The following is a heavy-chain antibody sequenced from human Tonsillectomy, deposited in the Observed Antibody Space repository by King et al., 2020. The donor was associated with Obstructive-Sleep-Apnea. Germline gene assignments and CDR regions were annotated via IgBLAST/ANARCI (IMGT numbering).Heavy chain of an antibody. V-gene: IGHV4-59*01. CDR2: FYYSGST. J-gene: IGHJ4*02. CDR1: GGSISSDY. Sequence: VQLQESGPGLVKPSETLSLTCTVSGGSISSDYWSWLRQPPGKGLEWIGYFYYSGSTNYNPSVRSRVTILVDTSKNQFSLRLTSVTAADTAVYYCAKGAGWYPYWGLGTLVTVSS. D-gene: IGHD6-19*01. CDR3: AKGAGWYPY.